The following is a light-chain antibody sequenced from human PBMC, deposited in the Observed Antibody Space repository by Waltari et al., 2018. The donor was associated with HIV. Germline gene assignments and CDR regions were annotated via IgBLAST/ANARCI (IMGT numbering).Light chain of an antibody. Sequence: QSALTQPASVSGSPGQSITISCTGTSSDIGGHKYVSWYQQHPGKAPKLMIYEVSNRPSGVSNRFSGSKSGNSASLTISGLQPEDEADYYCGSYTTSSTPYVFGTGTKVTVL. J-gene: IGLJ1*01. CDR1: SSDIGGHKY. CDR2: EVS. CDR3: GSYTTSSTPYV. V-gene: IGLV2-14*01.